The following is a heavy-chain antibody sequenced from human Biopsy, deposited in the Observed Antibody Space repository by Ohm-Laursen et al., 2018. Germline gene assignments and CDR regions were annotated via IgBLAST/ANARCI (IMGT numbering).Heavy chain of an antibody. CDR3: ARDEAGSYHDY. V-gene: IGHV3-11*01. Sequence: GSLRLSCAASGFTFSDYYMSWIRQAPGKGLEWLSYISGSGTTIFYADSVKGRFTVSRDNAKNSLYLQMNSLTVEDTAVYYCARDEAGSYHDYWGQGTLVTVSS. D-gene: IGHD3-10*01. CDR1: GFTFSDYY. CDR2: ISGSGTTI. J-gene: IGHJ4*02.